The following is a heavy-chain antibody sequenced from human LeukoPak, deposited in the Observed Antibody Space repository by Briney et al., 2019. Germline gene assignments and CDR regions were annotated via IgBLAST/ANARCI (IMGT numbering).Heavy chain of an antibody. CDR1: GGSISSYY. D-gene: IGHD3-3*02. Sequence: SETLSLTCTVSGGSISSYYWSWIRQPPGKGLEWIGYIYYSGSTNYNPSLKSRVTISVDTSKNQFSLKLSSVTAADTAVYYCAREGQIALDYWSQGTLVTVSS. J-gene: IGHJ4*02. CDR2: IYYSGST. CDR3: AREGQIALDY. V-gene: IGHV4-59*01.